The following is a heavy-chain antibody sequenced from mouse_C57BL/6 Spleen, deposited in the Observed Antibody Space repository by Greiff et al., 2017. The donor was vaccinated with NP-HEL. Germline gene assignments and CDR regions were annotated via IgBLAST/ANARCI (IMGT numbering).Heavy chain of an antibody. CDR1: GYSFTGYY. CDR2: INPSTGGT. Sequence: VQLQQSGPELVKPGASVKISCKASGYSFTGYYMNWVKQSPEKSLEWIGEINPSTGGTTYNQKFKAKATLTVDKSSSTAYMQLKSLTSEDSAVYYCAPQAWFAYWGQGTLVTVSA. V-gene: IGHV1-42*01. J-gene: IGHJ3*01. CDR3: APQAWFAY.